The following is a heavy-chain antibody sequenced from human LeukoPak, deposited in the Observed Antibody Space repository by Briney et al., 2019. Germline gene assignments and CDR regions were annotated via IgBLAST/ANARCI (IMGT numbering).Heavy chain of an antibody. CDR1: GYTFTSYY. CDR2: INPSGGST. V-gene: IGHV1-46*01. J-gene: IGHJ1*01. CDR3: ARVSIAVAGTRSSGYFQH. D-gene: IGHD6-19*01. Sequence: ASVKVSCKASGYTFTSYYMHWVRQAPGQGLEWMGLINPSGGSTSYAQKFQGRVTMTRDTSTSTVYMELSSLRSEDTAVYYCARVSIAVAGTRSSGYFQHWGQGTLVTVSS.